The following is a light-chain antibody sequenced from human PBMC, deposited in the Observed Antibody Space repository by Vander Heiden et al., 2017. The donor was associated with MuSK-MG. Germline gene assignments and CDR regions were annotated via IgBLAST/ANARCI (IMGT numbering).Light chain of an antibody. J-gene: IGKJ1*01. CDR3: QQYNNYST. Sequence: DIQMTQSPSILSASVGDRVTITCRASQSVSGWLAWYQQKPGKAPKLLIFKASTLERGVPGRFSGSCSRTDFTLTSSSLQPDDFANYYCQQYNNYSTFGQGTKVEIK. V-gene: IGKV1-5*03. CDR2: KAS. CDR1: QSVSGW.